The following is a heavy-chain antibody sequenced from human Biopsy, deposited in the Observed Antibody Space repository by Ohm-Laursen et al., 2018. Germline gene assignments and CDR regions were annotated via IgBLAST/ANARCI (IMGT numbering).Heavy chain of an antibody. CDR1: GESSSGYF. J-gene: IGHJ6*02. D-gene: IGHD3-16*01. V-gene: IGHV4-34*01. CDR3: ARAVDYYDPYYYYGLDV. CDR2: INQSGST. Sequence: GTLSLTCAVNGESSSGYFWNWIRQPPGKGLEWIGEINQSGSTKYNPSLKRRATLSADSSNSQFSLKLRSVTAADTAVYYCARAVDYYDPYYYYGLDVWGQGTTVTVSS.